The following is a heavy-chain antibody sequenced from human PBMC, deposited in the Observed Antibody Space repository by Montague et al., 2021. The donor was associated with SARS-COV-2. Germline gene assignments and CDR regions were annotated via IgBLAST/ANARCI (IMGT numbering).Heavy chain of an antibody. CDR2: IYHSGRT. Sequence: SETLSLTCAVSGGSISSNNWWNWVRQAPGKGLEWIGEIYHSGRTNYNPSLKSRVTISVDKSKNQCSLILSSVTAADTAVYYCAREGSRDGYSEGFDYWGQGTLVNVSP. D-gene: IGHD5-24*01. J-gene: IGHJ4*02. CDR3: AREGSRDGYSEGFDY. CDR1: GGSISSNNW. V-gene: IGHV4-4*02.